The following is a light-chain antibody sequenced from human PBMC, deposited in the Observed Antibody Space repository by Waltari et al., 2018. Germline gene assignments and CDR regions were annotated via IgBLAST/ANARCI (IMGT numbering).Light chain of an antibody. J-gene: IGKJ5*01. CDR3: QQRSGWPPSIT. CDR2: DAS. V-gene: IGKV3-11*01. CDR1: QSVGNF. Sequence: EIVLTLSPATLSLSPGDRATLSCRASQSVGNFLAWYQHKPGQAPRLLIYDASNRATGIPATFSGSGSGTDFTLTISSLQPEDFALYYCQQRSGWPPSITFGQGTRLEI.